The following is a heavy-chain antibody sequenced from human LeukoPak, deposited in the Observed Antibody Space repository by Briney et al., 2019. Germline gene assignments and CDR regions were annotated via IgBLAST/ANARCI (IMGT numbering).Heavy chain of an antibody. V-gene: IGHV1-69*04. J-gene: IGHJ6*02. CDR2: IIPILGIA. CDR1: GGTFSSYA. CDR3: ARPLYYYYGMDV. Sequence: GASVTVSCKASGGTFSSYAISWVRQAPGQGLEWMGRIIPILGIANYAQKFQGRVTITADKSTSTAYMELSSLRSEDTAVYYCARPLYYYYGMDVWGQGTTVTVSS.